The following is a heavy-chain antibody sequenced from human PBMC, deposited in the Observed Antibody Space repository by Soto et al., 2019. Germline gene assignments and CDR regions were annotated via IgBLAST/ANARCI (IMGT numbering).Heavy chain of an antibody. CDR1: GFTFSEHY. CDR2: ISQTASDM. J-gene: IGHJ6*02. V-gene: IGHV3-11*01. Sequence: QVQLVESGGGLVNPGGSLRLTCAASGFTFSEHYFSWIRQAPGKGLEWVSYISQTASDMYYVDSVKGRFTISRDNGKNSLYLQMNSLRAEDTAVYYCARGHYGLDVWGQGTTVTVSS. CDR3: ARGHYGLDV.